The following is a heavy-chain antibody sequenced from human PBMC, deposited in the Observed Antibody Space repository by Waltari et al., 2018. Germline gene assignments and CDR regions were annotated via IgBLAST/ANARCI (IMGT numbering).Heavy chain of an antibody. CDR1: DASINHPR. V-gene: IGHV4-4*09. CDR3: ARLEDCTGGHCYSGSHYAVDV. Sequence: VQLQESGPRLVKPSETLSLTCTFSDASINHPRWTWIRPPPGKGLEWIGYTCTNGITDYSPSLKSRVTISIDTSKKQFSLKLTSVAAADTAVYYCARLEDCTGGHCYSGSHYAVDVWGPGTWVTVS. D-gene: IGHD2-21*02. CDR2: TCTNGIT. J-gene: IGHJ6*02.